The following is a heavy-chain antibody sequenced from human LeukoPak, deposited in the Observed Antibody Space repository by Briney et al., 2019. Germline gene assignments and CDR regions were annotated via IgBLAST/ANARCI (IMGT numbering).Heavy chain of an antibody. CDR3: AREYLGGHDCWSGYSDY. CDR1: GGTFSSYA. D-gene: IGHD3-3*01. V-gene: IGHV1-69*13. CDR2: IIPIFGTA. Sequence: GASVKVSCKASGGTFSSYAISWVRQAPGQGLEWMGGIIPIFGTANYAQKFQGRVTITADESTSTAYMELSSLRSEDTAVYYCAREYLGGHDCWSGYSDYWGQGTLVTVSS. J-gene: IGHJ4*02.